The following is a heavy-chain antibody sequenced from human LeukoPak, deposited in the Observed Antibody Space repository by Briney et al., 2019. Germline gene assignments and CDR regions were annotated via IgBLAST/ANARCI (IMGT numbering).Heavy chain of an antibody. J-gene: IGHJ6*03. CDR1: GGTFSSYA. CDR3: ARDSADIVVVPAALYYYYYMDV. Sequence: GASVKVSCKASGGTFSSYAISWVRQAPGQGLEWMGWISAYNGNTNYAQKLQGRVTMTTDTSTSTAYMELRSLRSDDTAVYYCARDSADIVVVPAALYYYYYMDVWGKGTTVTVSS. D-gene: IGHD2-2*01. CDR2: ISAYNGNT. V-gene: IGHV1-18*01.